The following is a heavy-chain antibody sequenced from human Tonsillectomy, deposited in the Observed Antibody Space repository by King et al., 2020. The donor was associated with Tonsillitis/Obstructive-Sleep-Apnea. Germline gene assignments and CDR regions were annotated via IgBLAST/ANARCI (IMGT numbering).Heavy chain of an antibody. V-gene: IGHV1-46*01. D-gene: IGHD6-19*01. CDR1: GYTFTSYY. J-gene: IGHJ4*02. CDR3: ARAAGIAVAQAYFDY. Sequence: VQLVQSGAEVKKPGASVKVSCKASGYTFTSYYMHWVRQAPGQGLEWMGIINPSGGSTSYAQTFQGRVTMTRDTSTSTVYMELSSLRSEDTAVYYCARAAGIAVAQAYFDYWGQGTLVTVSS. CDR2: INPSGGST.